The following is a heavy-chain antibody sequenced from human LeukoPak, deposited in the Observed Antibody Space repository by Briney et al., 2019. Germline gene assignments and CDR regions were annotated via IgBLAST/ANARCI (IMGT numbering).Heavy chain of an antibody. Sequence: GGSLRLSCAASGFTFNSYAIQWVRQAPGKGLEFVSVISSDGQSTYYASSVKGRFIISRDNSKNTLYLQMGSLRTEDSSSSSCYTVNYWGQGTLVTVSS. CDR2: ISSDGQST. CDR3: YTVNY. CDR1: GFTFNSYA. J-gene: IGHJ4*02. V-gene: IGHV3-64*01. D-gene: IGHD2-2*02.